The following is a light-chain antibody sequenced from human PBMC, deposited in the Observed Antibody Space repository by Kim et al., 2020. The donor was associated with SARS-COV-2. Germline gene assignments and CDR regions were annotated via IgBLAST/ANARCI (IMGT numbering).Light chain of an antibody. CDR3: SSYTSSSTWV. V-gene: IGLV2-14*03. J-gene: IGLJ3*02. Sequence: QAVLTQPASVSGSPGQSITISCTGTSSDVGGYNYVSWYQQHPGKAPKLMIYDVSNRPSGVSNRFSGTKSGNTASLTISGLQAEDEADYYCSSYTSSSTWVFGGGPQLTVL. CDR2: DVS. CDR1: SSDVGGYNY.